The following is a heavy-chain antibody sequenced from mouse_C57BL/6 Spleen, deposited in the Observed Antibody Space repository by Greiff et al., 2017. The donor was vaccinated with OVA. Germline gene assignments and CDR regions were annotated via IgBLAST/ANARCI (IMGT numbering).Heavy chain of an antibody. J-gene: IGHJ2*01. CDR2: ISPGGDYT. Sequence: EVHLVESGAGLVKPGASLKLSCAASGFTFSSYAMSWVRQTPEKRLEWVGYISPGGDYTDYTDNVKGPFTISRDNARNTLYLQMSSLKADDTAKYYSTREHGYFDYWGQGTTLTVSS. CDR3: TREHGYFDY. V-gene: IGHV5-9-1*02. CDR1: GFTFSSYA.